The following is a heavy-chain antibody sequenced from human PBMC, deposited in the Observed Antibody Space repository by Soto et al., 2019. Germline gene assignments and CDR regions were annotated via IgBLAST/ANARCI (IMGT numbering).Heavy chain of an antibody. J-gene: IGHJ4*02. CDR3: AKVNAGYSSGWYGGDYFDY. CDR1: GFTFSSYG. V-gene: IGHV3-30*18. CDR2: ISFDGSNT. D-gene: IGHD6-19*01. Sequence: HPGGSLRLSCAASGFTFSSYGMHWVRQAPGKGLEWVTVISFDGSNTYYADSVKGRFTISRDNSRNTLYLQMNSLRAEDTAVYYCAKVNAGYSSGWYGGDYFDYWGQGTLVTVSS.